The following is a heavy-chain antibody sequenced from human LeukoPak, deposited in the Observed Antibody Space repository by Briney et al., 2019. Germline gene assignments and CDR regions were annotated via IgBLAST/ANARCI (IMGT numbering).Heavy chain of an antibody. CDR3: ARERHGAPGYFDAFDI. Sequence: SETLSLTCAVYGGSFSGYYWSWIRQPPGKGLEWIGEINHSGSTNYNPSLKSRVTISVDTSKNQFSLKLSSVTAADTAVYYCARERHGAPGYFDAFDIWGQGTMVTVSS. D-gene: IGHD5-12*01. J-gene: IGHJ3*02. CDR2: INHSGST. CDR1: GGSFSGYY. V-gene: IGHV4-34*01.